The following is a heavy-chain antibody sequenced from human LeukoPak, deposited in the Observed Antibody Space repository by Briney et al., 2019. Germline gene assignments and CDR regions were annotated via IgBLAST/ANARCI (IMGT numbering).Heavy chain of an antibody. J-gene: IGHJ4*02. D-gene: IGHD3-22*01. Sequence: GGSPRLSCAASGFTFSSYAMSWVRQAPGKGLEWVSAISGSGGSTYYADSVKGRFTISRDNSKNTLYLQMNSLRAEDTAVYYCAKVRYYYDSSGYSYFDYWGQGTLVTVSS. CDR3: AKVRYYYDSSGYSYFDY. CDR2: ISGSGGST. V-gene: IGHV3-23*01. CDR1: GFTFSSYA.